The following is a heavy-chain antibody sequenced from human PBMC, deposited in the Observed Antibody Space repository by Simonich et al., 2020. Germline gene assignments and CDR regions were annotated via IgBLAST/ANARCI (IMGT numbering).Heavy chain of an antibody. Sequence: EVQLVESGGGLVKPGGSLRLSCAASGFTLSSYSMNWVRQAPGKGREWDSSISSSSRYIDYADSVKGRLTSSRDNAKNSLYLQMNSLRAEDTAVYYCAREQARGGAFDIWGQGTMVTVSS. CDR1: GFTLSSYS. V-gene: IGHV3-21*01. D-gene: IGHD3-16*01. CDR2: ISSSSRYI. CDR3: AREQARGGAFDI. J-gene: IGHJ3*02.